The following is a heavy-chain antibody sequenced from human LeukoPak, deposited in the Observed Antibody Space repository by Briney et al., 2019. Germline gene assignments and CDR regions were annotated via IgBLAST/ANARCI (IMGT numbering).Heavy chain of an antibody. J-gene: IGHJ4*02. CDR1: GYTFTGYY. V-gene: IGHV1-2*02. Sequence: ASVKVSCKASGYTFTGYYMHWVRQAPGQGLEGMGWINPNSGGTNYAQKFQGRVTMTRDTSISTAYMELSRLRSDDTAVYYCARGGPMVRGVISHWGQGTLVTVSS. CDR2: INPNSGGT. D-gene: IGHD3-10*01. CDR3: ARGGPMVRGVISH.